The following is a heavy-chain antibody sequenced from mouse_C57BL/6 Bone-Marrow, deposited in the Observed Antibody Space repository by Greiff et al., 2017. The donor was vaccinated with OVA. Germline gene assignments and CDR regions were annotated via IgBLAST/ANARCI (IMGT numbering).Heavy chain of an antibody. D-gene: IGHD2-4*01. J-gene: IGHJ3*01. CDR1: GYTFTSYG. Sequence: QVQLKESGAELARPGASVKLSCKASGYTFTSYGISWVKQRTGQGLEWIGEIYPRSGNTYYNEKFKGKATLTADKSSSTAYMELRSLTSEDSAVYFCARSPIYYDYERFAYWGQGTLVTVSA. CDR2: IYPRSGNT. CDR3: ARSPIYYDYERFAY. V-gene: IGHV1-81*01.